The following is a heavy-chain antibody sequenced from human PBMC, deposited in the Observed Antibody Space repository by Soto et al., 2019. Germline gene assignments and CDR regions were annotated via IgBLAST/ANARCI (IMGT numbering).Heavy chain of an antibody. D-gene: IGHD6-19*01. J-gene: IGHJ5*02. CDR2: IWYDGSNK. CDR3: ARDLVAGAVAGTRWFDP. Sequence: GGSLRLSCAASGLTFSSYGMHWVRQAPGKGLEWVAVIWYDGSNKYYADSVKGRFTISRDNSKNSLYLQMNSLRAEDTAVYYCARDLVAGAVAGTRWFDPWGQGTLVTVSS. CDR1: GLTFSSYG. V-gene: IGHV3-33*01.